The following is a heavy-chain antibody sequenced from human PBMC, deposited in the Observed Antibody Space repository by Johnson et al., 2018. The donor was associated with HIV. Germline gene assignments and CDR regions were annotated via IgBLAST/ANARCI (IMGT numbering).Heavy chain of an antibody. V-gene: IGHV3-30*02. D-gene: IGHD5-18*01. CDR3: ATLLRGYSYGGDAFDI. CDR2: IQYDGSNK. CDR1: GFTFSSYG. Sequence: VQLLESGGGVVQPGGSLRLSCAASGFTFSSYGMHWVRQAPGKGLEWVAFIQYDGSNKYYADSVKGRFTISRDNSKNTLYLQMNSLRAEDTALFYCATLLRGYSYGGDAFDIWGQGTMVTVSS. J-gene: IGHJ3*02.